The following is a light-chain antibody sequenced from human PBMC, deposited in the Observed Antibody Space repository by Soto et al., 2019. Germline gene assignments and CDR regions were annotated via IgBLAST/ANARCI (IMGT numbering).Light chain of an antibody. Sequence: QSVLTQPPSVSGAPGQRVTISCTGSSSDIGAGYDVHWYQQLPGTAPKLLIYGNNNRPSGVPDRFSGSKSGTSASLAITGLQAEDEADYYCQSYDTSMTGSYVFGNGTKSPS. V-gene: IGLV1-40*01. CDR3: QSYDTSMTGSYV. CDR2: GNN. CDR1: SSDIGAGYD. J-gene: IGLJ1*01.